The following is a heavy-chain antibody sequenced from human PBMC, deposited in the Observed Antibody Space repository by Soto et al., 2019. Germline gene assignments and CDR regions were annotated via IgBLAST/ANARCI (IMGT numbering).Heavy chain of an antibody. J-gene: IGHJ4*02. CDR1: GGSFSGYY. CDR3: ARLLGRAAAGTLYFDY. D-gene: IGHD6-13*01. V-gene: IGHV4-34*01. CDR2: INHSGST. Sequence: SETLSLTCAVYGGSFSGYYWSWIRQPPGKGLEWIGEINHSGSTNYNPSLKSRVTISVDTSKNQFSLKLSSVTAADTAVYYCARLLGRAAAGTLYFDYWGQGTLVTVSS.